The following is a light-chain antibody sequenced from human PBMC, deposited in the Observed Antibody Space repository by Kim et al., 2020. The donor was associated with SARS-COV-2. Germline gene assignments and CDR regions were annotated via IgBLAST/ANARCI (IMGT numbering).Light chain of an antibody. CDR1: SSNIGRNY. Sequence: QSVLTQPPSASGTPGQRVTISCSGSSSNIGRNYVMWYQQLPGTAPKLLIFTNNQRPSGVPDRFSGSKSGTSASLAISGFRSEDEADYYCATWDDSLSGRVFGGGTQLTVL. J-gene: IGLJ2*01. CDR2: TNN. V-gene: IGLV1-47*02. CDR3: ATWDDSLSGRV.